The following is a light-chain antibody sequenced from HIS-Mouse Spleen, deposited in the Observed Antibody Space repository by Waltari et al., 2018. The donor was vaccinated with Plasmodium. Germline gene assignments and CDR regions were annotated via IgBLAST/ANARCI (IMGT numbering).Light chain of an antibody. J-gene: IGLJ3*02. V-gene: IGLV2-23*01. CDR2: EGS. CDR3: CAYAGSSTWV. CDR1: STDVGSYTL. Sequence: QSALTQPASVSGSPGQSITTSCTGTSTDVGSYTLVSCYQQHPGKAPKLMIYEGSKRPSGVSNRFSGSKSGNTASLTISGLQAEDEADYYCCAYAGSSTWVFGGGTKLTVL.